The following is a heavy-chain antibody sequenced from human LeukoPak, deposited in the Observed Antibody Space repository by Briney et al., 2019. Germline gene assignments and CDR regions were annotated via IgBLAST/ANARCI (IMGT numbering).Heavy chain of an antibody. CDR1: GFSLSSYS. CDR2: ISSSSSYI. J-gene: IGHJ4*02. D-gene: IGHD2-15*01. Sequence: GGSLRLSCAASGFSLSSYSMNWVRQAPGKGLEWGSSISSSSSYIYYADSVKGRFTLSRDNAKKSLHLQMNSPRAEDTALYYCVRVGCTGGSCFGYLLFDYWGQGISVTVSS. V-gene: IGHV3-21*01. CDR3: VRVGCTGGSCFGYLLFDY.